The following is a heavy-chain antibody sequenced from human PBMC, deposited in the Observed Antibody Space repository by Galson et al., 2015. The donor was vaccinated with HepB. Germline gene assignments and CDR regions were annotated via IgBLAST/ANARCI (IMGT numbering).Heavy chain of an antibody. Sequence: SLRLSCAASGFAFSNYGMHWIRQAPGKGLEWLAVMSHDGSEKYYEDSVKGRFTISRDNSKNTLYLQMNSLRGDDTAVYFCAKDAGRGWSSSWYHWGQGTLVTVSS. V-gene: IGHV3-30*18. D-gene: IGHD6-13*01. CDR3: AKDAGRGWSSSWYH. J-gene: IGHJ5*02. CDR2: MSHDGSEK. CDR1: GFAFSNYG.